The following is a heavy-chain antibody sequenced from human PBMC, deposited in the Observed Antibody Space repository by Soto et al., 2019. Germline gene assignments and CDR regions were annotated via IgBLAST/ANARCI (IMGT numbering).Heavy chain of an antibody. J-gene: IGHJ3*02. CDR2: MSHDGSNK. V-gene: IGHV3-30-3*01. D-gene: IGHD4-4*01. CDR1: GFTFSSYA. Sequence: QVQLVESGGGVVQPGRSLRLSCAASGFTFSSYAVHWVRQAPGKGLEWVAVMSHDGSNKYYADSVQGRFTISRDNSKNTPYLHMNSLKTEDTAVYYCARDTSVQRTTGDAFGTWGQGTMVTVSS. CDR3: ARDTSVQRTTGDAFGT.